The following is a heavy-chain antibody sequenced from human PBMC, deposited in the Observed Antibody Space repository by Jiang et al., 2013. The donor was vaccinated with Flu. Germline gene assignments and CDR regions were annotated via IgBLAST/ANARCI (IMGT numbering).Heavy chain of an antibody. J-gene: IGHJ5*02. Sequence: SGAEVKKPGASVKVSCKASGYTFTSYGISWVRQAPGQGLEWMGWISAYNGGTNYAQKFQGWVTMTRDTSISTAYMELSRLRSDDTAVYYCARGAGAPMVRGISRVWDGDWFDPWGQGTPVTVSS. CDR1: GYTFTSYG. V-gene: IGHV1-2*04. CDR3: ARGAGAPMVRGISRVWDGDWFDP. D-gene: IGHD3-10*01. CDR2: ISAYNGGT.